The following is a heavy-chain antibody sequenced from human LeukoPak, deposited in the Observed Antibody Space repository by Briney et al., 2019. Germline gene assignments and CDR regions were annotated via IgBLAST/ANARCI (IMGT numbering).Heavy chain of an antibody. CDR1: GFTFSSYS. J-gene: IGHJ4*02. D-gene: IGHD3-10*01. CDR2: ISSSSSTI. V-gene: IGHV3-48*04. Sequence: GGSLRLSCAASGFTFSSYSMNWVRQAPGKGLEWVSYISSSSSTIYYADSVKGRFTISRDNAKNSLYLQMNSLRAEDTAVYYCARRTMVRGVIITPHWGQGTLVTVSS. CDR3: ARRTMVRGVIITPH.